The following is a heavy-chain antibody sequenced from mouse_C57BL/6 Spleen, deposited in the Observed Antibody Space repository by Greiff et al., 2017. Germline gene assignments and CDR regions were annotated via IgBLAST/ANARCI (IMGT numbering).Heavy chain of an antibody. CDR1: GYAFSSSW. Sequence: VQLQQSGPELVKPGASVKISCKASGYAFSSSWMHWVKQRPGKGLEWIGRIYPGDGDTNYNGKFKGKATLTADKSSSTAYMQLSSLTSEDSAVYFCARRGYSKEDAMDYWGQGTSVTVSS. D-gene: IGHD2-5*01. J-gene: IGHJ4*01. CDR2: IYPGDGDT. CDR3: ARRGYSKEDAMDY. V-gene: IGHV1-82*01.